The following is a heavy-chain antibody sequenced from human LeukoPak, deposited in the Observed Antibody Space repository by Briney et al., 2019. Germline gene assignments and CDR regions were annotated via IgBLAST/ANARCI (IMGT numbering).Heavy chain of an antibody. CDR1: GYTFTSYG. D-gene: IGHD2-15*01. Sequence: ASVKVSCKASGYTFTSYGISWVRQAPGQGLEWMGWINPNSGGTNYAQKFQGRVTMTRDTSISTAYMELSRLRSDDTAVYYCARDPGYCSGGSCYDWFDPWGQGTLVTVSS. V-gene: IGHV1-2*02. J-gene: IGHJ5*02. CDR2: INPNSGGT. CDR3: ARDPGYCSGGSCYDWFDP.